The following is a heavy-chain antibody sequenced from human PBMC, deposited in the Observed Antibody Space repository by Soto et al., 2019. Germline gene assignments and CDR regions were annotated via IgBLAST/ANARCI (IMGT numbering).Heavy chain of an antibody. CDR1: GGSISGDYW. CDR3: ARETSTEHVSYYYYGMDV. CDR2: IFHSGST. V-gene: IGHV4-4*02. Sequence: KPSETLSLTCVVSGGSISGDYWWTWVRQSPGKGLEWLGEIFHSGSTNSNPSLKSRVTMSVDTSKNQFSLRLSSVTAADTAVYYCARETSTEHVSYYYYGMDVWGQGTTVTVSS. J-gene: IGHJ6*02.